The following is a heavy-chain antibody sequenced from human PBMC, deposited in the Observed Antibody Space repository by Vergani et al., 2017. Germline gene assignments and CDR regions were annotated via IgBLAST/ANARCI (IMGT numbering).Heavy chain of an antibody. CDR3: ARDFIDVGVLAFYS. Sequence: QVQLHQSGPGLVKPSETMSLTCTVSGGSIGHYFWNRFRQSPGRRLEWIGHVYEGGKTNYNTSLKSRAIISVDTSKNQFSLKVTYVTAADTAIYYCARDFIDVGVLAFYSWGQGRLVTVSS. V-gene: IGHV4-59*01. J-gene: IGHJ4*02. CDR2: VYEGGKT. CDR1: GGSIGHYF. D-gene: IGHD2-15*01.